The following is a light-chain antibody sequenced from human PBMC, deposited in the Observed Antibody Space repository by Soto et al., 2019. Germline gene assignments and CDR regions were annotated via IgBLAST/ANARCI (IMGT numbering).Light chain of an antibody. V-gene: IGLV2-14*01. CDR2: EVS. CDR3: TSYTSYSTLDV. Sequence: QSALTQPASVSGSPEQSITISCTGTSSDVGGYNYVSWYQQHPDKAPKLMIYEVSNRPSGVSNRFSGSKSGHTASLTISGLQSEDEADYFCTSYTSYSTLDVFGTGTKLTVL. CDR1: SSDVGGYNY. J-gene: IGLJ1*01.